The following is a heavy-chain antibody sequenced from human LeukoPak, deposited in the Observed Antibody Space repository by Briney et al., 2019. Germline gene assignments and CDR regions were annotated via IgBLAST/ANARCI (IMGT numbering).Heavy chain of an antibody. J-gene: IGHJ6*03. V-gene: IGHV4-34*01. D-gene: IGHD3-3*01. CDR3: ARGVSTYDFWSGYGGLIRENYYYYMDV. CDR2: INHSGST. Sequence: SETLSLTCAVYGGSFSGYYWSWIRQPPGKGLEWIGEINHSGSTNYNPSLKSRVTISVDTSKNQFSLKLSSVTAADTAVYYCARGVSTYDFWSGYGGLIRENYYYYMDVWGKGTTVTVSS. CDR1: GGSFSGYY.